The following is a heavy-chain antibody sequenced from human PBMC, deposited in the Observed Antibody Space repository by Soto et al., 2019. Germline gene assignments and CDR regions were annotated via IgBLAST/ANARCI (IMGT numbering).Heavy chain of an antibody. Sequence: ASVKVSCKASGYTFTSYDINWVRQATGQGLEWMGWMNPNSGNTGYAQKFQGRVTMTRNTSISTAYMELSSLRSEDTAVYYCASTPPTYYDFWSGYYTPYYYYGMDVWGQGTTVTVS. D-gene: IGHD3-3*01. CDR2: MNPNSGNT. CDR3: ASTPPTYYDFWSGYYTPYYYYGMDV. V-gene: IGHV1-8*01. CDR1: GYTFTSYD. J-gene: IGHJ6*02.